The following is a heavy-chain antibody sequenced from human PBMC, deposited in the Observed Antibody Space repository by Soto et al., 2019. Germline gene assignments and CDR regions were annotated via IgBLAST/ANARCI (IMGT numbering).Heavy chain of an antibody. CDR1: GGSIRSSSYY. J-gene: IGHJ4*02. CDR3: ARPYSSSWYDY. V-gene: IGHV4-39*01. Sequence: QLQLQESGPGLVKPSETLSLTCTVSGGSIRSSSYYWGWIRQPPGKGLEWIGSIYYSGSTYYNPSLKSRVTISVDTSKNQFSLKLSSVTAADTAVYYCARPYSSSWYDYWGQGTLVTVSS. D-gene: IGHD6-13*01. CDR2: IYYSGST.